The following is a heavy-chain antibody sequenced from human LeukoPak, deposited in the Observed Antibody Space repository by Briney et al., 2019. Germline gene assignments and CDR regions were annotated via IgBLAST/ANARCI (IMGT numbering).Heavy chain of an antibody. CDR1: GFTFSSYS. J-gene: IGHJ3*02. V-gene: IGHV3-21*01. CDR2: ISSSSSYI. CDR3: AREVDSSGPDAFDI. Sequence: PGGSLRLSCAASGFTFSSYSMNWVRQAPGKGLEWVSSISSSSSYIYYADSVKGRFTISRDNAKNSLYLQMNSLRAEDTAVYYCAREVDSSGPDAFDIWGQGTMVTVSS. D-gene: IGHD3-22*01.